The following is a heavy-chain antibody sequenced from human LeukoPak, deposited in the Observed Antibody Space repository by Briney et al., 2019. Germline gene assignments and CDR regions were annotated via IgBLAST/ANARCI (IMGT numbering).Heavy chain of an antibody. CDR2: IYSSGST. CDR1: GFSVSSNY. Sequence: RPGGSLRLSCAASGFSVSSNYMSWVRQAPGKGLEWVSVIYSSGSTYYADSVKGRFTISRDNAKNSLYLQMNSLRAEDTAVYYCASFPWDLRPTWGQGTLVSVAS. D-gene: IGHD1-26*01. CDR3: ASFPWDLRPT. V-gene: IGHV3-53*01. J-gene: IGHJ4*02.